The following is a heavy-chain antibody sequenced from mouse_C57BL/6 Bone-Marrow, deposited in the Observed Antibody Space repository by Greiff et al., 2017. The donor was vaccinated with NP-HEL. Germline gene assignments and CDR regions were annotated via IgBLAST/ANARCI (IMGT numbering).Heavy chain of an antibody. D-gene: IGHD3-2*02. V-gene: IGHV1-4*01. CDR3: ARQLRDTFAY. CDR2: INPSSGYT. Sequence: VQLQESGAELARPGASVKMSCKASGYTFTSYTMHWVKQRPGQGLEWIGYINPSSGYTKYNQKFKDKATLTADKSSSTAYMQLSSLTSEDSAVYYCARQLRDTFAYWGQGTLVTVSA. CDR1: GYTFTSYT. J-gene: IGHJ3*01.